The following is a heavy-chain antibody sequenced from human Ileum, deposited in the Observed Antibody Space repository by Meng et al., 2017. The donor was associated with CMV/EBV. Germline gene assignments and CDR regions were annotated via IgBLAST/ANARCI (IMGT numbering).Heavy chain of an antibody. CDR3: VRRHNYAFDY. J-gene: IGHJ4*02. V-gene: IGHV3-23*01. Sequence: LSGAASGFTVSSYAMSWVRQAPGKGLEWVSGIGDSGGTTNYGDSVKGRFTISRDNSKNTLYLQMNSLRGEDTAVYWCVRRHNYAFDYWGQGILVTVSS. D-gene: IGHD5-18*01. CDR1: GFTVSSYA. CDR2: IGDSGGTT.